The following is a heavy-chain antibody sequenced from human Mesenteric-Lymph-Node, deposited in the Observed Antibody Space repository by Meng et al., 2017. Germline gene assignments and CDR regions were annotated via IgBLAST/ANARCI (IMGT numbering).Heavy chain of an antibody. CDR1: GYSFTSYW. CDR2: IYPGDSDT. D-gene: IGHD6-19*01. V-gene: IGHV5-51*01. Sequence: GESLKISCKGSGYSFTSYWIGWVRQMPGKGLEWMGIIYPGDSDTRYSPSFQGQVTISADKSISTAYLQWSSLKASDTAMYYCARLIHSGWSFPDAFDIWGQGTMVTVSS. CDR3: ARLIHSGWSFPDAFDI. J-gene: IGHJ3*02.